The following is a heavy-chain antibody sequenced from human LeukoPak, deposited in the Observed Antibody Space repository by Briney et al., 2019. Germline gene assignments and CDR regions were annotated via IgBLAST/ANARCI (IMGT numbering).Heavy chain of an antibody. CDR1: GFTFSSYR. CDR2: IKQDGSEK. V-gene: IGHV3-7*04. Sequence: GGSLRLSCAASGFTFSSYRMSWVRQAPGKGLEWVANIKQDGSEKYYVDSVKGRFTISRDNAKNSLYLQMNSLRAEDTAVYYCARGPRAPPTYYDFWSGPLIYYGMDVWGQGTTVTVSS. J-gene: IGHJ6*02. CDR3: ARGPRAPPTYYDFWSGPLIYYGMDV. D-gene: IGHD3-3*01.